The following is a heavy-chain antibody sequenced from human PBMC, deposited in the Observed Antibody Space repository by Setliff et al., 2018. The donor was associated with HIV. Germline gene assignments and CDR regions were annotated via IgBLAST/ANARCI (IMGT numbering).Heavy chain of an antibody. CDR3: AKGAGFYGDYTFDY. D-gene: IGHD4-17*01. CDR1: GASITSHY. Sequence: ETLSLTCTVSGASITSHYWSWIRQSPGRELEWIGYIYSTGCTNYNPSLQSRVSISMDASKNKFSLKVTSVTSADTAVYYCAKGAGFYGDYTFDYWGQGHLVTVSS. V-gene: IGHV4-59*11. J-gene: IGHJ4*02. CDR2: IYSTGCT.